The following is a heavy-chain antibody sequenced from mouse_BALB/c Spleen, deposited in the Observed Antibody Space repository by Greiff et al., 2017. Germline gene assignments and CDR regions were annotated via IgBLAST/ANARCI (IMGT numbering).Heavy chain of an antibody. CDR3: ARRGGAYYRYEAWFAY. Sequence: VQLQQSGPGLVQPSQSLSITCTVSGFSLTSYGVHWVRQSPGKGLEWLGVIWSGGSTDYNAAFISRLSISKDNSQSQVFFKMNSLQANDTAIYYCARRGGAYYRYEAWFAYWGQGTLVTVSA. J-gene: IGHJ3*01. V-gene: IGHV2-2*02. D-gene: IGHD2-14*01. CDR1: GFSLTSYG. CDR2: IWSGGST.